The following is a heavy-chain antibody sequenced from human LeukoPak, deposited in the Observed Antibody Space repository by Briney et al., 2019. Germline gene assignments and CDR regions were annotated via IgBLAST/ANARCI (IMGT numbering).Heavy chain of an antibody. Sequence: PSETLSLTCAVSGYSISSGYYWGWIRQPPGKGLEWIGSIYHSGNTYYDPSLKSRVTISVDTSKNQFSVKLSSVTAADTAVYYCARQYFYGSGSYFGYWGQGTLVTVSS. V-gene: IGHV4-38-2*01. CDR3: ARQYFYGSGSYFGY. D-gene: IGHD3-10*01. J-gene: IGHJ4*02. CDR2: IYHSGNT. CDR1: GYSISSGYY.